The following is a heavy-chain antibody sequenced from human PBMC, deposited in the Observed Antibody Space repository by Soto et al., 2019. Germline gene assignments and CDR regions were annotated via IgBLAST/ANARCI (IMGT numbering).Heavy chain of an antibody. V-gene: IGHV3-23*01. D-gene: IGHD6-19*01. CDR3: AKAKSSGWYFRDY. CDR1: GFTFSSYD. CDR2: IRGSGGST. Sequence: EVQLLESGGGLVQRGGSLRLSCAGTGFTFSSYDMSWVRQAPGKGLEWVSTIRGSGGSTYYADSVKGRFTISRDNSKNTLYLQMNSLRAEDTAVYYCAKAKSSGWYFRDYWGQGTLVTVSS. J-gene: IGHJ4*02.